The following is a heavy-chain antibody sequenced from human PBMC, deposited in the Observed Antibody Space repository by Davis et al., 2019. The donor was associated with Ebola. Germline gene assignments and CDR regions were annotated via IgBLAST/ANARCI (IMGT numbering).Heavy chain of an antibody. CDR1: GFTFSSYW. CDR2: IKQDGSEK. D-gene: IGHD1-26*01. J-gene: IGHJ4*02. V-gene: IGHV3-7*01. CDR3: ARWASVGY. Sequence: LSLTCAASGFTFSSYWMSWVRQAPGKGLEGVANIKQDGSEKYYVDSVKGRFTISRDNVKNSLYLQMDSLRAEDTAVYYCARWASVGYWGQGTLVTVSS.